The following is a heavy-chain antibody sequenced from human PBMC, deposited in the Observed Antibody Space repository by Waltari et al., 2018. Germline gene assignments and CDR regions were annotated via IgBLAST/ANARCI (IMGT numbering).Heavy chain of an antibody. J-gene: IGHJ6*02. Sequence: QVQLVQSGAGVKKTGASVKVSCKASGYPFTSYYMHGVREASGKGLEWRGIINPSGGSTSYAQKFQGRVTMTRDTSTSTVYMELSSLRSEDTAVYYCAREGRNIAVAESYGMDVWGQGTTVTVSS. D-gene: IGHD6-19*01. CDR2: INPSGGST. CDR1: GYPFTSYY. V-gene: IGHV1-46*01. CDR3: AREGRNIAVAESYGMDV.